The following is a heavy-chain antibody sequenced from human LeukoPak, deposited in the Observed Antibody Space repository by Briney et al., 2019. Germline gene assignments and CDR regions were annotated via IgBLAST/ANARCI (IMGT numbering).Heavy chain of an antibody. CDR2: IRSKANSYAT. CDR1: GFTFSGSA. D-gene: IGHD4-23*01. CDR3: ARDRSNSYFDY. Sequence: GGSLRLSCAASGFTFSGSAMHWVRQASGKGLEWVGRIRSKANSYATAYAASVKGRFTISRDDSKNTAYLQMNSLRAEDTAVYYCARDRSNSYFDYWGQGALVTVSS. V-gene: IGHV3-73*01. J-gene: IGHJ4*02.